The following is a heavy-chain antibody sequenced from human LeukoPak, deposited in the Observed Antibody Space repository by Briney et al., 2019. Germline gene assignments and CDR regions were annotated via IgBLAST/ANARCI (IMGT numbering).Heavy chain of an antibody. V-gene: IGHV3-11*01. Sequence: GGSLRLSCAASGFSFSDNFMGWMRQAPGKGPEWVSYISSHGDTIHYSDALKGRFSISRDNSKRSLYLQMNRLRIDDTAVYYCARGGYGWTFNQWGQGTLVSVSS. D-gene: IGHD2/OR15-2a*01. CDR2: ISSHGDTI. CDR3: ARGGYGWTFNQ. J-gene: IGHJ4*02. CDR1: GFSFSDNF.